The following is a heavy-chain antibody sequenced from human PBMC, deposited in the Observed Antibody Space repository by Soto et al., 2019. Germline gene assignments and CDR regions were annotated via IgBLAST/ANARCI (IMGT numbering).Heavy chain of an antibody. V-gene: IGHV1-2*02. CDR3: ARRGGVGVAGSAAFDM. J-gene: IGHJ3*02. Sequence: QLHLVQSGAVVKKPGASVTVSCSASGYPVTAYYMHWVRQAPGRGFVSMGGITPATVAAKYTQTFQGRVTMTRGTSTSAVFMELSGLTSGDTAVLYCARRGGVGVAGSAAFDMWGQGTLVTVSS. D-gene: IGHD3-3*01. CDR1: GYPVTAYY. CDR2: ITPATVAA.